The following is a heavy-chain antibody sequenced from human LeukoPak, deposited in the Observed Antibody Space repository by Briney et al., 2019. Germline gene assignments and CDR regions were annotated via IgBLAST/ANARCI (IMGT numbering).Heavy chain of an antibody. J-gene: IGHJ4*02. Sequence: PSETLSLTCAVSGGSISSYYWGWIRQPPGKGLEWIGSIYYSGSTYYNPSLKSRVTISVDTSKNQFSLKLSSVTAADTAVYYCASIAAAATPGYWGQGTLVTVSS. CDR1: GGSISSYY. CDR2: IYYSGST. CDR3: ASIAAAATPGY. D-gene: IGHD6-13*01. V-gene: IGHV4-39*07.